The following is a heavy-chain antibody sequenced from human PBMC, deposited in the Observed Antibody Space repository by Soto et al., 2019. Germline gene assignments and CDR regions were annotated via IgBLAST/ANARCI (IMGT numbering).Heavy chain of an antibody. CDR1: GGSLSGATYS. Sequence: QVQLRESGSGLVKPLETLSLTCGVSGGSLSGATYSWNWIRQPPGKGLAWIGYIFPSGTTYYNPSLKSRVTISIDVSKNQFSLSLRSFTAADTAVYYCARSREFDYWSQGTLVSVSS. V-gene: IGHV4-30-2*01. J-gene: IGHJ4*02. CDR2: IFPSGTT. CDR3: ARSREFDY.